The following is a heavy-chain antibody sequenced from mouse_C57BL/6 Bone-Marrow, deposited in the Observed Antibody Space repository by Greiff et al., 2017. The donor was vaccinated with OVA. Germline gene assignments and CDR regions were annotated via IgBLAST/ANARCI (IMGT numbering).Heavy chain of an antibody. CDR3: AREGYGSSYGWYFDV. D-gene: IGHD1-1*01. J-gene: IGHJ1*03. V-gene: IGHV3-6*01. CDR2: ISYDGSN. CDR1: GYSITSGYY. Sequence: EESGPGLVKPSQSLSLTCSVTGYSITSGYYWNWIRQFPGNKLEWMGYISYDGSNNYNPSLKNRISITRDTSKNQFFLKLNSVTTEDTATYYCAREGYGSSYGWYFDVWGTGTTVTVSS.